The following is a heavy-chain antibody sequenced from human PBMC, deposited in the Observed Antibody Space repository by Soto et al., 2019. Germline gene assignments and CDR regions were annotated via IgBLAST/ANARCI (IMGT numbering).Heavy chain of an antibody. J-gene: IGHJ4*02. CDR2: IYPGDSET. Sequence: PGESLKISCKGSGYTFTNYWIGWVRLMPGKGLEWMGIIYPGDSETRYSPSFQGQVTMSADKSISTAYLQWSSLKASDSAMYYCARKYYYGAGTLDYWGQGTLVTVSS. CDR1: GYTFTNYW. CDR3: ARKYYYGAGTLDY. V-gene: IGHV5-51*01. D-gene: IGHD3-10*01.